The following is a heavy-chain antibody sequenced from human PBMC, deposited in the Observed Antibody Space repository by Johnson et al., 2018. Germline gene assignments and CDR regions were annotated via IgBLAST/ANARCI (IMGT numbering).Heavy chain of an antibody. J-gene: IGHJ3*02. CDR3: AKESGGGRDAFDI. V-gene: IGHV3-30*18. CDR1: GFTFSSYG. CDR2: ISYDGSNK. Sequence: QVQLVESGGGVVQXGRSXRLXCAASGFTFSSYGMHWVRQAPGKGLEWVAVISYDGSNKYFADSVQGRFTIARDNSKNTLYLQMNSLRAEDTAVYYCAKESGGGRDAFDIWGQGTMVTVSS. D-gene: IGHD1-26*01.